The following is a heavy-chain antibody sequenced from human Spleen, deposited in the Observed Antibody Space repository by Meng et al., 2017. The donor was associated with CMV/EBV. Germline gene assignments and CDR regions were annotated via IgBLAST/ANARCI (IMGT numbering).Heavy chain of an antibody. CDR2: ISYDGSNK. J-gene: IGHJ4*02. V-gene: IGHV3-30-3*01. CDR1: GFTFSNYW. CDR3: AREGVGATLDY. D-gene: IGHD1-26*01. Sequence: GGSLRLSCAASGFTFSNYWMHWVRQAPGKGLVWVAVISYDGSNKYYADSVKGRFTISRDNSKNTLYLQMNSLRAEETAVYYCAREGVGATLDYWGQGTLVTVSS.